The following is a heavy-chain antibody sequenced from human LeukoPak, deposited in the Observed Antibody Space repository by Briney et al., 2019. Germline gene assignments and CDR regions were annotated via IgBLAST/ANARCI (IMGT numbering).Heavy chain of an antibody. J-gene: IGHJ4*02. CDR1: GYTFTSYD. CDR3: ARMEVGATTQIDY. CDR2: MNPNSGNT. Sequence: ASVKVSCKASGYTFTSYDINWVRQATGQGLEWMGWMNPNSGNTGYAQKFQGRVTMTRNTSISTAYMGLSSLRSEDTAVYYCARMEVGATTQIDYWGQGTLVTVSS. V-gene: IGHV1-8*01. D-gene: IGHD1-26*01.